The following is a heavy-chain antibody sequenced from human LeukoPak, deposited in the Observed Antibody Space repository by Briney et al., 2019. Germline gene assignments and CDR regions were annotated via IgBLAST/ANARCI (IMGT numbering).Heavy chain of an antibody. CDR2: ISGSGSAI. V-gene: IGHV3-48*03. J-gene: IGHJ4*02. D-gene: IGHD4-17*01. Sequence: GGSLRLSCVVSGFIFSAYEMNWVRQAPGKGLEWLSKISGSGSAIYYADSVKGRFTISRDNAKNSLYLQMNSLRAEDTAIYYCATYTVTTSFLYWGQGTLVTVSS. CDR3: ATYTVTTSFLY. CDR1: GFIFSAYE.